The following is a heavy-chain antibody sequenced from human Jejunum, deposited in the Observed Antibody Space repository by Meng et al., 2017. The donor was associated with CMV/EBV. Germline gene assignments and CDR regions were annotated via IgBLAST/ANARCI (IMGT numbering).Heavy chain of an antibody. CDR3: ARDRNYVHQFDY. CDR2: IDAANGNT. Sequence: QVQLVQSGAEVKKPGASVKVSCKASGYTFTSYAMHWVRQAPGQRLEWMGWIDAANGNTKYPQKFQGRVTITRDTSASTVFMELSSLISEDTAVYYCARDRNYVHQFDYRGQGTLGTVS. D-gene: IGHD1-7*01. V-gene: IGHV1-3*01. CDR1: GYTFTSYA. J-gene: IGHJ4*02.